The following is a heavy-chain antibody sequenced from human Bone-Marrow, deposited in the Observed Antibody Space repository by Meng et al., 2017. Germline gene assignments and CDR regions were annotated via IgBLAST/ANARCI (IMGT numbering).Heavy chain of an antibody. V-gene: IGHV3-21*01. CDR3: AKDIVQLERQDAFDI. CDR2: ISSSNSYI. CDR1: GFTFSSYS. D-gene: IGHD1-1*01. J-gene: IGHJ3*02. Sequence: GGSLRLSCAASGFTFSSYSMNWVRQAPGKGLEWVSSISSSNSYIYYADSVKGRFTISRDNAKNSLYLQMNSLRAEDTAVYYCAKDIVQLERQDAFDIWSQGTMVTVSS.